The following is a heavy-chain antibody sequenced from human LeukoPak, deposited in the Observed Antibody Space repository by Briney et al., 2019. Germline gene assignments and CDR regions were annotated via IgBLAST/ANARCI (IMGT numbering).Heavy chain of an antibody. V-gene: IGHV7-4-1*02. CDR2: INTNTGNP. J-gene: IGHJ5*02. D-gene: IGHD6-13*01. Sequence: ASVKVSCKASGYTFTSYAMNWVRQAPGQGLEWMGWINTNTGNPTYAQGFTGRFVFSLDTSVSTAYLQISSLKAEDTAVYYCARDFQQLVRRWFDPWGQGTLVTVSS. CDR3: ARDFQQLVRRWFDP. CDR1: GYTFTSYA.